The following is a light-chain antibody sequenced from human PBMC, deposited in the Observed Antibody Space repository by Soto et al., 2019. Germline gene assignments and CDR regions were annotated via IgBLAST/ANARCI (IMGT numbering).Light chain of an antibody. CDR1: KKDVGFYDF. CDR2: EVV. Sequence: QSSLTQPPSASGSPGQSVTISCTGTKKDVGFYDFVSWYQHHQGKAPRLIIYEVVHRPSGVPDRFSGSKSGNTASLTVSGIQAADEDDYFCNSYAGSXTHVCGSVPKV. CDR3: NSYAGSXTHV. J-gene: IGLJ1*01. V-gene: IGLV2-8*01.